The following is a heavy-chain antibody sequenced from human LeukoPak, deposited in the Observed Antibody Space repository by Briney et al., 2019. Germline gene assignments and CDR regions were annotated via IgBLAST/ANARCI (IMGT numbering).Heavy chain of an antibody. V-gene: IGHV3-11*06. J-gene: IGHJ4*02. CDR2: ISSSSSYT. CDR1: GFTFSGYY. D-gene: IGHD3-10*01. CDR3: ARVPYYYGSGSYYSGYYFDY. Sequence: GGSLRLSCAASGFTFSGYYMSWIRQAPGKGLEWVSYISSSSSYTNYADSVKGRFTISRDNAKNSLYLQMNSLRAEDTAVYYCARVPYYYGSGSYYSGYYFDYWGQGTLVTVSS.